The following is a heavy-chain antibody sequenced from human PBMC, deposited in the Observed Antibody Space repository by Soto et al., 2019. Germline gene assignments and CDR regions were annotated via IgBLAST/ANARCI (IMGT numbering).Heavy chain of an antibody. V-gene: IGHV3-21*01. D-gene: IGHD1-26*01. Sequence: GGSLRLSCAASGFTFSSYSMNWVRQAPGKGLEWVSSISSSSSYIYYADSVKGRFTISRDNAKNSLYLQMNSLRAEDTAVYYCARDRRWDPYYYYYMDVWGKGTTVTVSS. CDR1: GFTFSSYS. J-gene: IGHJ6*03. CDR2: ISSSSSYI. CDR3: ARDRRWDPYYYYYMDV.